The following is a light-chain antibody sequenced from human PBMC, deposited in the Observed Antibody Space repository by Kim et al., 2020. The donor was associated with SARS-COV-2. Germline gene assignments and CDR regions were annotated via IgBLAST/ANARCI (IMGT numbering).Light chain of an antibody. Sequence: EIVLTQSPGTLSLSPGERATLSCRASQSVSSSYLAWYQQKPGPAPRLLIYGASSRATGIPDRFSGSGSGTDFTLTISRLEPEDFAVYYCQQYGSSPLYTFGQGTKLEI. J-gene: IGKJ2*01. CDR2: GAS. CDR3: QQYGSSPLYT. V-gene: IGKV3-20*01. CDR1: QSVSSSY.